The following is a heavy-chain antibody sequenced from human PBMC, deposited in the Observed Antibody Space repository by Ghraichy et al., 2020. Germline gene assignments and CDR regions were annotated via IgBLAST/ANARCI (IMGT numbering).Heavy chain of an antibody. CDR3: ARLLYDAFDI. V-gene: IGHV4-39*01. J-gene: IGHJ3*02. Sequence: SETLSLTCTVSGGSISSSSYYWGWIRQPPGKGLEWIGSIYYSGSTYYNPSLKSRVTISVDTSKNQFSLKLSSVTATDTAVYYCARLLYDAFDIWGQGTMVTVSS. CDR2: IYYSGST. CDR1: GGSISSSSYY.